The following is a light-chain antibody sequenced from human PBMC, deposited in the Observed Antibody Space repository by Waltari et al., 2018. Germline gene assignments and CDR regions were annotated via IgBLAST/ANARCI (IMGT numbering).Light chain of an antibody. CDR1: NIESKS. Sequence: SYVLTQPPSVSVAPGETARLTCGGNNIESKSVHWYRQRPGQAPVLVISYDSDRPSGIPDRLSCSNSGNTATLTISRDEAGDEADYYCQVWDANTDPGVFGTGTEVTVL. CDR3: QVWDANTDPGV. CDR2: YDS. J-gene: IGLJ1*01. V-gene: IGLV3-21*01.